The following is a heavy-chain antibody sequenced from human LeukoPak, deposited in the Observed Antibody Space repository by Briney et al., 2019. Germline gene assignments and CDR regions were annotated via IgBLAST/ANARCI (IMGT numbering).Heavy chain of an antibody. J-gene: IGHJ5*02. CDR2: IYYSGST. D-gene: IGHD6-13*01. CDR1: GGSISSYY. Sequence: SETLSLTCSVSGGSISSYYWSWIRQPPGKGLEWIGYIYYSGSTNYNPSLQSRVTISVDTSKNQFSLKMSSGTAADTPGYYCARQEEGSSSWYMGGARFDPWGQGTLVTVSS. CDR3: ARQEEGSSSWYMGGARFDP. V-gene: IGHV4-59*08.